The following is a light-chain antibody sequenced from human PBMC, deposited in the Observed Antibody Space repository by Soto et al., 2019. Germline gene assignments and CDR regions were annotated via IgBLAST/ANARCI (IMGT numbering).Light chain of an antibody. Sequence: EIVMTQSPAILSVSPGERATLSCRASQSVSSNLAWFQQKPGQTPRLLFNGASTRATGIPARFTGSGSGTEFILTISRLQSEDFAVYYCQQYDIWPPTFGQGTKV. J-gene: IGKJ1*01. CDR2: GAS. CDR1: QSVSSN. CDR3: QQYDIWPPT. V-gene: IGKV3-15*01.